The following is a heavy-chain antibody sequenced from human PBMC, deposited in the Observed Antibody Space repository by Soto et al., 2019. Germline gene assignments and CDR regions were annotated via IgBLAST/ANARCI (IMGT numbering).Heavy chain of an antibody. J-gene: IGHJ6*03. Sequence: GGSLRLSCAASGFTFSSYWMHWVRQAPGKGLVWVSRINSDGSSTSYADSVKGRFTISRDNAKNTLYLQMNSLRAEDTAVYYCAKEIASDWGYMGFWGQGTTVTVSS. CDR2: INSDGSST. CDR1: GFTFSSYW. CDR3: AKEIASDWGYMGF. D-gene: IGHD7-27*01. V-gene: IGHV3-74*01.